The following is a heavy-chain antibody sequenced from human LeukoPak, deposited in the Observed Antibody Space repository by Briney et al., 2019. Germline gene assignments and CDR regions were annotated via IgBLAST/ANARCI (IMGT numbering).Heavy chain of an antibody. CDR3: AKAFQAWDYGDAFDI. Sequence: GGSLRLSCAASGFTFDDYAMHWVRQAPGKGLEWVSGISWNSGSIGYADSVKGRFTISRDNAKNPLYLQMNSLRAEDTALYYCAKAFQAWDYGDAFDIWGQGTMVTVSS. D-gene: IGHD4-17*01. V-gene: IGHV3-9*01. CDR1: GFTFDDYA. CDR2: ISWNSGSI. J-gene: IGHJ3*02.